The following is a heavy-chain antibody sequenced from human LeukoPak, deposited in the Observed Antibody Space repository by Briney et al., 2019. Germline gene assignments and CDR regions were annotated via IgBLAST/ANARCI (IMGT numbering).Heavy chain of an antibody. CDR1: GFTFSSYS. J-gene: IGHJ4*02. V-gene: IGHV3-48*04. CDR3: AREEIAAAGSHFDY. CDR2: ISSSGSTI. D-gene: IGHD6-13*01. Sequence: GGSLRLSCAASGFTFSSYSMNWVRQAPGKGLEWVSYISSSGSTIYYADSVKGRFTISRDNAKNSLYLQMNSLRAEDTAVYYCAREEIAAAGSHFDYWGQGTLVTVSS.